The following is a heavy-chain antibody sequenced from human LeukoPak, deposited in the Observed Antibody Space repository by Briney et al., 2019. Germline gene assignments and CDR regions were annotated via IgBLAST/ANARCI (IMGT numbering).Heavy chain of an antibody. D-gene: IGHD3-10*01. Sequence: PSETLSLTCTVSGGSISSSSYYWGWIRQPPGKGLEWIGSIYYSGSTYYNPSLKSRVTISVDTSKNQFSLKLSSVTAADTAVYYCAREGGFGELCVYWGQGTRVTVSS. CDR2: IYYSGST. CDR3: AREGGFGELCVY. V-gene: IGHV4-39*02. CDR1: GGSISSSSYY. J-gene: IGHJ4*02.